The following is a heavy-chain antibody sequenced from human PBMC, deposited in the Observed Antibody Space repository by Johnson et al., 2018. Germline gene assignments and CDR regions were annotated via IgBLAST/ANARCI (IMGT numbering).Heavy chain of an antibody. J-gene: IGHJ3*02. Sequence: QVQLVQSGGGVVQPGRSLRLSCAASGFTFSSYGMHWVRQAPGKGLEWVAVISYDGSNKYYADSVKGRFTISRDNSKNTLYLQMNSLRAEDTVVYYCATVFPKYGLMLAATAFDIWGQGTMVTVSS. CDR1: GFTFSSYG. V-gene: IGHV3-30*03. CDR3: ATVFPKYGLMLAATAFDI. D-gene: IGHD2-15*01. CDR2: ISYDGSNK.